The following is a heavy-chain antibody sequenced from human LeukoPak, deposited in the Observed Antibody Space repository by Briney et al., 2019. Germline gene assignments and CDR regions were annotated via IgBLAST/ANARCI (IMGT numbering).Heavy chain of an antibody. D-gene: IGHD1-26*01. V-gene: IGHV4-34*01. CDR3: ARGFIVGVTRDAFDI. Sequence: PSETLSLTCAVYGGSFSGYYWSWIRQPPGKGLEWIGEINHSGSTNYNPSLKSRVTISVDTSKNQFSLKLSSVTAADTAVYYCARGFIVGVTRDAFDIWGQGTMVTVSS. CDR1: GGSFSGYY. J-gene: IGHJ3*02. CDR2: INHSGST.